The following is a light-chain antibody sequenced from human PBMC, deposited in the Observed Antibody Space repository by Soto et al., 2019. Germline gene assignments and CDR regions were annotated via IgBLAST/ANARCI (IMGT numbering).Light chain of an antibody. CDR2: GAS. J-gene: IGKJ1*01. V-gene: IGKV3-20*01. CDR3: QQYNNWWT. CDR1: RSVSSNY. Sequence: EIVLTQSPGTLSLSPGERATLSCRASRSVSSNYLAWYQQKPGQAPRLLIYGASNRATGIPDRFSGSGSGTDFTLTISRLEPEDFAVYYCQQYNNWWTFGQGTKVDIK.